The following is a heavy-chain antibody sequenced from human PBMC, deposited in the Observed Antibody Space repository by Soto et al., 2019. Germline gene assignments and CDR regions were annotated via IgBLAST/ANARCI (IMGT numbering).Heavy chain of an antibody. J-gene: IGHJ4*02. V-gene: IGHV3-30*03. CDR3: ARGGLVKAAAGMTDY. CDR2: ISYDGSNK. CDR1: GFTFSSYG. Sequence: GGSLRLSCAASGFTFSSYGMHWVRQAPGKGLEWVAVISYDGSNKYYADSVKGRFTISRDNAKNTLYLQMNSLRAEDTAVYYCARGGLVKAAAGMTDYWGQGTLVTVSS. D-gene: IGHD6-13*01.